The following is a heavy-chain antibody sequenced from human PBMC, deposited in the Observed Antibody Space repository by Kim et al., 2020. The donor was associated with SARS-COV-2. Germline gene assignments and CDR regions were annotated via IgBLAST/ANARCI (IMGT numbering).Heavy chain of an antibody. CDR1: GDSFTRYG. V-gene: IGHV1-3*01. Sequence: ASVKVSCKASGDSFTRYGFHWARQAPGQGLEWMGWINVGNADTKYSEKFQGRVTITRDTSANTAYMELSSLRSEDTAVYYCAGNYGCDFWGQGTLVTVSS. CDR3: AGNYGCDF. J-gene: IGHJ4*02. CDR2: INVGNADT. D-gene: IGHD4-17*01.